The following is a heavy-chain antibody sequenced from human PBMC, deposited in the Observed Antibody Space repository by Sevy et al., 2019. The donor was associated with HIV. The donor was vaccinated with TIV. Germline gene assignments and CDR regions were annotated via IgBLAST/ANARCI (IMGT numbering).Heavy chain of an antibody. D-gene: IGHD3-22*01. Sequence: ASVKVSCKASGGTFSSSAITWVRQAPGQGLEWMGGIIPIFGTTNYAQNFQGRVTITADESTSTAYMELSSLRSEDTAVYYCARPSDTSALFKWAFDIWGPGTMVTVPS. CDR3: ARPSDTSALFKWAFDI. CDR1: GGTFSSSA. CDR2: IIPIFGTT. V-gene: IGHV1-69*13. J-gene: IGHJ3*02.